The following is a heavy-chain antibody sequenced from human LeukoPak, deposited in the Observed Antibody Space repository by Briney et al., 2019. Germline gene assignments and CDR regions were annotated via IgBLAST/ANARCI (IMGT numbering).Heavy chain of an antibody. Sequence: GGSLRLSCSASGFSFSDYDMNWFRQAPGKGLGWISSISGRSSHVYYGDSVKGRFSISRDNAMNSVFLQMTSLGVDDTAVYYCGRAFPPLRTASAGDLWGQGTLVTVSS. V-gene: IGHV3-21*01. CDR1: GFSFSDYD. CDR3: GRAFPPLRTASAGDL. D-gene: IGHD3-16*01. CDR2: ISGRSSHV. J-gene: IGHJ4*02.